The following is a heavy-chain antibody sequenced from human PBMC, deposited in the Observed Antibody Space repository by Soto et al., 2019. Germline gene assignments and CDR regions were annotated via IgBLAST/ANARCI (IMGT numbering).Heavy chain of an antibody. D-gene: IGHD2-2*01. J-gene: IGHJ6*02. CDR1: GGTFSSYA. Sequence: QVQLVQSGAEVKKPGSSVKVSCKASGGTFSSYAISWVRQAPGQGLEWMGGSIPIFGTANYAQKFQGRVTITADESTSTAYMELSSLRSEDTAVYYCARDSLPAARNYYYYYGMDVWGQGTTVTVSS. CDR3: ARDSLPAARNYYYYYGMDV. V-gene: IGHV1-69*01. CDR2: SIPIFGTA.